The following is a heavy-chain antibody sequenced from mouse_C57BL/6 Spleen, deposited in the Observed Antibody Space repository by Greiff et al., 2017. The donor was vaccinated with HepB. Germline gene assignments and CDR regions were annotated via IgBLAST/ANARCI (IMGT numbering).Heavy chain of an antibody. CDR3: ARQRDGYRWYFGV. J-gene: IGHJ1*03. D-gene: IGHD2-3*01. Sequence: QVQLKESGPGLVAPSQILSITCTVSGFSLTSYGVHWVRQPPGKGLEWLVVIWSDGSTTYDSALKSRLSISKDNTKSQVFLKMNSLQTDDTAMYYCARQRDGYRWYFGVWGTGTTVTVSS. CDR1: GFSLTSYG. CDR2: IWSDGST. V-gene: IGHV2-6-1*01.